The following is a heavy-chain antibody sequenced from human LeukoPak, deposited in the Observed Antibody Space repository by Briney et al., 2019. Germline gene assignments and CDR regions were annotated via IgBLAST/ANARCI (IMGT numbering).Heavy chain of an antibody. Sequence: SETLSLTCIVSGGSISSSSYYWGWIRQPPGKGLEWIGSIYYSGSTYYNPSLKSRVTISVDTSKNQFSLKLSSVTAADTAVYYCARREPAGWFDPWGQGTLVTVSS. CDR2: IYYSGST. CDR1: GGSISSSSYY. CDR3: ARREPAGWFDP. V-gene: IGHV4-39*01. J-gene: IGHJ5*02.